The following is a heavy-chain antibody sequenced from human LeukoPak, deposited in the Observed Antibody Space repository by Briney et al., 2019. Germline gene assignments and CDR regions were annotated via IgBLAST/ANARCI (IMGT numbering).Heavy chain of an antibody. CDR3: ARNEAVAPYYFDY. D-gene: IGHD6-19*01. CDR1: GFTFSSYG. V-gene: IGHV3-33*01. Sequence: PGRSLRLSCAASGFTFSSYGMHWVRQAPGKGLEWVAVIWYDGSNKYYADSVKGRFTISRDNSKNTLYLQMNSLRAEDTAVYYCARNEAVAPYYFDYWGQGTLVPVPS. CDR2: IWYDGSNK. J-gene: IGHJ4*02.